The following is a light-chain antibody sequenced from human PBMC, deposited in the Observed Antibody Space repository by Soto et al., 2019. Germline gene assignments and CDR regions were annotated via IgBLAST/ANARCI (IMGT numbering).Light chain of an antibody. CDR1: QSVTSNY. CDR2: AAN. J-gene: IGKJ1*01. V-gene: IGKV3-20*01. CDR3: QQYAGAPWT. Sequence: EIVLTQSPGTLSVSPGERAALSCKASQSVTSNYLAWYQQRPGQAPRLLIYAANRRATGSPDRLTGSGSGTDFNLTISSLEPEDSALYYWQQYAGAPWTCGQGTRVEIK.